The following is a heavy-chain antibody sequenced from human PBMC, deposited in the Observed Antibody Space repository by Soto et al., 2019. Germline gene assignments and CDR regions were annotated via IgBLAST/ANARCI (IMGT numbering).Heavy chain of an antibody. Sequence: ASVKVSCKASGGTFSSYAISWVRQAPGQGLEWMGGIIPIFGTANYAQKFPGRVTITADESTSTAYMELSSLRSEDTAVYYCAREATAMVTYYYGMDVWGQGTTVTVSS. J-gene: IGHJ6*02. CDR3: AREATAMVTYYYGMDV. D-gene: IGHD5-18*01. CDR1: GGTFSSYA. V-gene: IGHV1-69*13. CDR2: IIPIFGTA.